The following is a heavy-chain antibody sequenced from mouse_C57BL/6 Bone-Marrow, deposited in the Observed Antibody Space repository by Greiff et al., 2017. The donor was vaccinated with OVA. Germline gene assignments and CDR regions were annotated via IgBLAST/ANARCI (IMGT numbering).Heavy chain of an antibody. CDR2: IYPGSGST. CDR1: GYTFTSYW. CDR3: ARWANYYGSSYDFDY. V-gene: IGHV1-55*01. Sequence: QVQLQQSGAELVKPGASVKMSCKASGYTFTSYWITWVKQRPGQGLEWIGDIYPGSGSTNYNEKFKSKATLTVDTSSSTAYMQLSSLTSEDSAVYYCARWANYYGSSYDFDYWGQGTTLTVSS. D-gene: IGHD1-1*01. J-gene: IGHJ2*01.